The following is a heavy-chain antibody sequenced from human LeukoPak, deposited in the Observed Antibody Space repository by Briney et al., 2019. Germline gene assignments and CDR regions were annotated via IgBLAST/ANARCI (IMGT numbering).Heavy chain of an antibody. D-gene: IGHD2-2*01. CDR2: IRSKAYGGTT. CDR3: TRDCSSTSCKGY. V-gene: IGHV3-49*04. Sequence: GGSLRLSCAASGFTFDDYAMSWVRQAPGKGLEWVGFIRSKAYGGTTEYAASVKGRFTISRDDSKSIAYLQMNSLKTEDTAVYYCTRDCSSTSCKGYWGQGTLVTVSS. CDR1: GFTFDDYA. J-gene: IGHJ4*02.